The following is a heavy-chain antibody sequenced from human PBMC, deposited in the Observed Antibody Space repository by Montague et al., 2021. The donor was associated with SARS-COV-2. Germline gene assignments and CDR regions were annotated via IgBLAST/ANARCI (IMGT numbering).Heavy chain of an antibody. CDR1: GFTFSSYT. J-gene: IGHJ6*02. Sequence: SLRLSCAASGFTFSSYTMNWVRQAPGKGLEWVSYISSSSSTIYYADSVKGRFTISRDNAKNSLYLQMNSLTAEDTAVYYCARNGIADIFATTISYYYYGMDVWGQGTLVTVSS. CDR3: ARNGIADIFATTISYYYYGMDV. CDR2: ISSSSSTI. V-gene: IGHV3-48*04. D-gene: IGHD5-12*01.